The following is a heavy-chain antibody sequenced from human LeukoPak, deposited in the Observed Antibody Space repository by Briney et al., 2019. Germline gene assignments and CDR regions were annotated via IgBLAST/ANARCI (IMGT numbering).Heavy chain of an antibody. CDR3: ARDGIGLDYGDYIDY. CDR2: ISYDGSNK. D-gene: IGHD4-17*01. Sequence: GRSLRLSCAASGFTFSSYAMHWVRQAPGKGLEWVAVISYDGSNKYYADSVKGRFTISRDNSKNTLYLQMNSLRAEDTAVYYCARDGIGLDYGDYIDYWGQGTLVTVSS. V-gene: IGHV3-30-3*01. CDR1: GFTFSSYA. J-gene: IGHJ4*02.